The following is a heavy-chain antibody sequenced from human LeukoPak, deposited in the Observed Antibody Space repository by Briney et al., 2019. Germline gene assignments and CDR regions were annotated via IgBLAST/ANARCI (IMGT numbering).Heavy chain of an antibody. CDR2: IYTSGTT. CDR3: ARDHSWAESGDNWFDP. V-gene: IGHV4-4*07. J-gene: IGHJ5*02. CDR1: GGPISTYN. Sequence: SSETLSLTCTVSGGPISTYNRSWIRQPGGKGLEWIGRIYTSGTTNFNPSLKSRVTMSVDTSKNQLSLKLTSVTAADTAVYYSARDHSWAESGDNWFDPWGQGTLVTVSS. D-gene: IGHD6-13*01.